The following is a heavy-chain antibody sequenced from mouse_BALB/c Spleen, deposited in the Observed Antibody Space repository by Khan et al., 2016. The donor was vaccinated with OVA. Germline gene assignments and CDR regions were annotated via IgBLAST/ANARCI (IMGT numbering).Heavy chain of an antibody. V-gene: IGHV5-6*01. CDR1: GFTFSTYG. CDR2: ISSGGSYT. Sequence: EVKLVESGGDLVKPEGSLKLSCAASGFTFSTYGMSWVRQTPDKRLEWVATISSGGSYTYYPDSVQGRFTISSDNAKNTLYLQMSILKEEYTAKFYCARLAYYYDSEGFAYWGQGTLVTVSA. D-gene: IGHD1-1*01. J-gene: IGHJ3*01. CDR3: ARLAYYYDSEGFAY.